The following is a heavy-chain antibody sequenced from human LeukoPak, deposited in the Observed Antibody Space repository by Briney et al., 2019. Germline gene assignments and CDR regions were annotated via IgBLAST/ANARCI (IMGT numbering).Heavy chain of an antibody. J-gene: IGHJ4*02. Sequence: PGGSLRLSCAASGFTFSSYAMHWVRQAPGKGLQYVSAISSDGGSTYYADSVKGRFTISRDNSKNTLYLQMGSLRVEDMAVYYCARRYCSSTSCSPFDYWGQGTLVTVSS. D-gene: IGHD2-2*01. CDR1: GFTFSSYA. V-gene: IGHV3-64*02. CDR2: ISSDGGST. CDR3: ARRYCSSTSCSPFDY.